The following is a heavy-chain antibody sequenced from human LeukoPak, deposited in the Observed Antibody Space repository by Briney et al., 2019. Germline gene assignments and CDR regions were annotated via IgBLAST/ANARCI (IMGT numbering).Heavy chain of an antibody. V-gene: IGHV1-24*01. CDR3: ATDIAPYNWNGDAFDI. D-gene: IGHD1-20*01. J-gene: IGHJ3*02. Sequence: ASVKVSRKVSGYTLTELSMHWVRQAPGKGLEWMGGFDPEDGETIYAQKFQGRVTMTEDTSTDTAYMELSSLRSEDTAVYYCATDIAPYNWNGDAFDIWGQGTMVTVSS. CDR2: FDPEDGET. CDR1: GYTLTELS.